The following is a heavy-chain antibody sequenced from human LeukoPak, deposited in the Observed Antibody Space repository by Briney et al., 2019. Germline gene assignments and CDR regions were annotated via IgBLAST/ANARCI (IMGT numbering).Heavy chain of an antibody. J-gene: IGHJ4*02. V-gene: IGHV3-23*01. CDR3: AKDPCGGDCKNFEY. CDR1: GFTFSSYS. Sequence: WGSLRLSCAASGFTFSSYSMSWVRQAPGKGLEWVSAISGSGGSTYYADPVKGLFTISRDNSKNTLYLQMNSLRAEDTAVYYCAKDPCGGDCKNFEYWGKGIMVTVSS. CDR2: ISGSGGST. D-gene: IGHD2-21*02.